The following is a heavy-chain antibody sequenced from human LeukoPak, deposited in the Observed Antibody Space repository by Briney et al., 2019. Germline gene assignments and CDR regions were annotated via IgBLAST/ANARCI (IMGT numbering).Heavy chain of an antibody. Sequence: SETLSLTCTVSGGSISSGDSYWSWIRQPPGKGLEWIGYIYYTGSTHYNSSLKSRVTISDDTSKNQFSLKMSSVTAADTAVYYCARDLYSYGHRWFDFWGQGSLATVSS. CDR1: GGSISSGDSY. D-gene: IGHD5-18*01. J-gene: IGHJ4*02. V-gene: IGHV4-30-4*01. CDR2: IYYTGST. CDR3: ARDLYSYGHRWFDF.